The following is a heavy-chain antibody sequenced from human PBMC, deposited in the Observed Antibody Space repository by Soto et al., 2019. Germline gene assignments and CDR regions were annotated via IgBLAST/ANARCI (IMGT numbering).Heavy chain of an antibody. V-gene: IGHV3-30*18. CDR2: VSHDGRNT. CDR3: AKGGRQWLVTSDFNY. J-gene: IGHJ4*02. CDR1: GFTFSDYA. Sequence: VQLVESGGGVVQPGRSLRLSCAASGFTFSDYAMHWVRQAPGKGLEWVAVVSHDGRNTHYADSVKGRFTISRDSSKNTVSLEMTSLRVEATAVYSCAKGGRQWLVTSDFNYWGQGALVTVSS. D-gene: IGHD6-19*01.